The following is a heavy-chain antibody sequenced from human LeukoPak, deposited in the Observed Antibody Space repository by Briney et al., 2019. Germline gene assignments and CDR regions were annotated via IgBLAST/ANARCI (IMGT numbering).Heavy chain of an antibody. Sequence: PGGSLRLSCAASGFIFNNFGMHWVRQAPGKGLEWVAFIWYDGSNKYYADSVKGRFTISRDNSKNTLYLQMNSLRTEDTAVYYCAKDGRYYDTSGYGYFDLWGRGTLVTVSS. CDR3: AKDGRYYDTSGYGYFDL. D-gene: IGHD3-22*01. CDR2: IWYDGSNK. CDR1: GFIFNNFG. V-gene: IGHV3-30*02. J-gene: IGHJ2*01.